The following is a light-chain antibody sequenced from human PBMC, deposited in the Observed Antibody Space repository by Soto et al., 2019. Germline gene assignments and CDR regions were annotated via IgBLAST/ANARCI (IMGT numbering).Light chain of an antibody. J-gene: IGLJ2*01. CDR2: GVT. Sequence: QSALTQPASVSESPGQAITISCTGTSSDVGRYNYVSWYQQYSGKAPKLMIYGVTNRPSGVSDRFSGSKSGNTASLTISGLQAEDEGDYYCSSFTTSSTLIFGGGTKVTVL. V-gene: IGLV2-14*03. CDR1: SSDVGRYNY. CDR3: SSFTTSSTLI.